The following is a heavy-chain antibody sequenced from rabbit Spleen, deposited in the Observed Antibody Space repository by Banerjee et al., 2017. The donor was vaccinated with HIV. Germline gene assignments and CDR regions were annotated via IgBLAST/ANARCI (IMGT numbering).Heavy chain of an antibody. CDR2: IYAGGSGGV. D-gene: IGHD3-1*01. CDR1: GFSFSSSYW. J-gene: IGHJ4*01. V-gene: IGHV1S40*01. CDR3: GRSSDTGYAAYGYGFNL. Sequence: QSLEESGGDLVKPGASLTLTCTASGFSFSSSYWICWVRQAPGKGLEWIGCIYAGGSGGVYYASWTKGRFTISKTSSTTVTLQMTGLTAADTATYFCGRSSDTGYAAYGYGFNLWGQGTLVTVS.